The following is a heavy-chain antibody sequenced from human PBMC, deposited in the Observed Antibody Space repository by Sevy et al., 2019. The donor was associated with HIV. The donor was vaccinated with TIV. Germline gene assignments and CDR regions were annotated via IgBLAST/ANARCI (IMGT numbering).Heavy chain of an antibody. CDR2: ILYDGSNK. Sequence: GGSLRLSCTASGFTFSTYGLHWVRQAPGKGLEWVAVILYDGSNKYYGDSVKGRFTISRDNSKNTLYLQMNSLRGEEPAVYYCARGLAALPGYYYGMDVWGQGTTVTVSS. D-gene: IGHD6-6*01. J-gene: IGHJ6*02. V-gene: IGHV3-30*04. CDR3: ARGLAALPGYYYGMDV. CDR1: GFTFSTYG.